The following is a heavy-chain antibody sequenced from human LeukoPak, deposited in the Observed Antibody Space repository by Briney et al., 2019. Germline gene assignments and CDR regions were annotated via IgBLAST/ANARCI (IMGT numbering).Heavy chain of an antibody. J-gene: IGHJ3*02. CDR3: ATGMIRAFTI. D-gene: IGHD3-10*01. CDR1: GFTFSNAW. Sequence: GGSLRLSCAASGFTFSNAWMSWVRQAPGKGLEWVGRIKRKTAGETTDYAAPVKGRFTISRDDSKNTLYLQMNSLKTEDTAVYYCATGMIRAFTIWGQGTMVTVSS. V-gene: IGHV3-15*01. CDR2: IKRKTAGETT.